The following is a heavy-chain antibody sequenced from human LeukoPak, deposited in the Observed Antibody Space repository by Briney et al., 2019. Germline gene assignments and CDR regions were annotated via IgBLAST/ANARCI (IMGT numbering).Heavy chain of an antibody. Sequence: GGSLRLSCAASGFSFSDYYMSWFRHAPGKGLEGVSYISRSSSKIRYADSVKGRFTVSRDNAKNSLYLQMNSLRAEDTAVYYCARDSAPAPAPTDYWGQGTLVTVSS. CDR2: ISRSSSKI. J-gene: IGHJ4*02. V-gene: IGHV3-11*06. CDR3: ARDSAPAPAPTDY. D-gene: IGHD2-2*01. CDR1: GFSFSDYY.